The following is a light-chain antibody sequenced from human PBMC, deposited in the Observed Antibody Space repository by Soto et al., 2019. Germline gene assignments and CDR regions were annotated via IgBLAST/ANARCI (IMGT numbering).Light chain of an antibody. Sequence: DLVMTQSPLSLPVTPGEPASISCRSSQSLLSSNGYNYLDWYLQKPGQSPQLLIYLGSNRASGVPDRFSGSGSGTDFTLKISRVEAEDVGVYYCMQALQTPRTFGQGTKLEIK. CDR2: LGS. CDR3: MQALQTPRT. V-gene: IGKV2-28*01. CDR1: QSLLSSNGYNY. J-gene: IGKJ2*01.